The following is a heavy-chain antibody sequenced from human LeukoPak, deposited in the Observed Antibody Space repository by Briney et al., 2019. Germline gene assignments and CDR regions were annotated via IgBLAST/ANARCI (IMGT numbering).Heavy chain of an antibody. V-gene: IGHV1-69*08. CDR2: VIPILGTP. CDR1: GDTFSTYT. Sequence: SVKVSCKASGDTFSTYTVTWVRQAPGQGLEWMGGVIPILGTPNYAQKFQGRVTITADKSTTTVSIDLRSLRSDDTAVYYCARVERGGVLVVWGPGTLVIVSS. J-gene: IGHJ4*02. CDR3: ARVERGGVLVV. D-gene: IGHD3-16*01.